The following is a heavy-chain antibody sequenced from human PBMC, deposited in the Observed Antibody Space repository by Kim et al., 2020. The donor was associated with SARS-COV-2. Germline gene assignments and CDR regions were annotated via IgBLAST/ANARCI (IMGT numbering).Heavy chain of an antibody. Sequence: GESLKISCKGSGYSFTTYWIGWVRQMPGKGLEWMGIVYPGDSDARYSPSFQGQVTFSGDKSISTAYLQWSSLKASDTAMYYCARRYYDGQGYYSFDYWGQGTLVTVSS. CDR3: ARRYYDGQGYYSFDY. V-gene: IGHV5-51*01. J-gene: IGHJ4*02. CDR2: VYPGDSDA. D-gene: IGHD3-16*01. CDR1: GYSFTTYW.